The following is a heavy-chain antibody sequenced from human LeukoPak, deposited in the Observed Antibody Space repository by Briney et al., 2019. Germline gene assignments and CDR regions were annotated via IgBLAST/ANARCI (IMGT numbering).Heavy chain of an antibody. J-gene: IGHJ5*02. Sequence: PSETLSLTCSVSGASISGYYYNWIRQPPGKGLEWIGYVYYSGITNFNPSIKSRVTMSVDTSKNQFSLKVSSVTAADTAVYYCARVLLSSGSSTWGQGTLVTVSS. CDR2: VYYSGIT. CDR1: GASISGYY. D-gene: IGHD3-22*01. V-gene: IGHV4-59*01. CDR3: ARVLLSSGSST.